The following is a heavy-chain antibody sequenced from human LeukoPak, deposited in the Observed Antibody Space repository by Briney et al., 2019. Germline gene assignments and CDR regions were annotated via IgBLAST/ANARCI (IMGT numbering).Heavy chain of an antibody. V-gene: IGHV3-23*01. D-gene: IGHD3-10*01. J-gene: IGHJ4*02. CDR1: GFTFSSYA. CDR2: ISGSGGST. Sequence: PGGSLRLSCAASGFTFSSYAMSWVRQAPGKGLEWVSAISGSGGSTYYADSVKGRFTISRDNFKNTLYLQMNSLRAEDTAVYYCANVITMVRGVTNDYWGQGTLVTVSS. CDR3: ANVITMVRGVTNDY.